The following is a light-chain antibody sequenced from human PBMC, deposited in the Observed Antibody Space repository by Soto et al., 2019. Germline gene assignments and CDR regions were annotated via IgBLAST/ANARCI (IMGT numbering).Light chain of an antibody. Sequence: IQMTQSPSSLSASVGDRVTITCRASQSISTYLHWYQQKPGKAPNLLIYAASTLQSGVPSRFSGSGAGTDFTLTISSLQPADFATYFFQQGYSAPLTFGGGTKVDIK. CDR2: AAS. V-gene: IGKV1-39*01. CDR1: QSISTY. J-gene: IGKJ4*01. CDR3: QQGYSAPLT.